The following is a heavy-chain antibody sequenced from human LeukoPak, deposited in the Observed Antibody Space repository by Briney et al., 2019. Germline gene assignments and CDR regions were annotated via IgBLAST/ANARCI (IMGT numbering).Heavy chain of an antibody. CDR1: GFTFSNYD. Sequence: GGSLRLSCAASGFTFSNYDMHWVRQAPGKGLEWVAIVSYVGNNKYYADSVKGRFTISRDNSKNTLYLQMNSLRAEDTAVYYCARDPRAFCSGGSCYWYYFDYWGQGTLVTVSS. CDR2: VSYVGNNK. J-gene: IGHJ4*02. D-gene: IGHD2-15*01. CDR3: ARDPRAFCSGGSCYWYYFDY. V-gene: IGHV3-30*03.